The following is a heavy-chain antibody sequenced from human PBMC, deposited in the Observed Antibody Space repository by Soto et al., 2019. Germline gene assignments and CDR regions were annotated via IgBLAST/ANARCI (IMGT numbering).Heavy chain of an antibody. CDR1: GYSFTSYW. V-gene: IGHV5-51*01. J-gene: IGHJ6*02. CDR3: ARHGMDPYYYYGMDV. CDR2: IYPGDSDT. D-gene: IGHD1-1*01. Sequence: GESLKISCKGSGYSFTSYWIGWVRQMPGKGLEWMGIIYPGDSDTRYSPSFQGQVTISADKSISTAYLQWSSLKASDTAMYYCARHGMDPYYYYGMDVWGQGTTVTVSS.